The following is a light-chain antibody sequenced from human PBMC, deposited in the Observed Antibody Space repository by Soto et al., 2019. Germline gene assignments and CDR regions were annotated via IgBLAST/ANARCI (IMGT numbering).Light chain of an antibody. V-gene: IGLV2-23*01. Sequence: QSVLTQPASVSGSPGQSITIPCTGTSSDVGSYNLVSWYQQHPGKAPKLMIYEGSKRPSGVSNRFSGSKSGNTASLTISGLQAEDEADYYCCSYGGGSTVVFGGGTKVTVL. CDR2: EGS. CDR1: SSDVGSYNL. CDR3: CSYGGGSTVV. J-gene: IGLJ2*01.